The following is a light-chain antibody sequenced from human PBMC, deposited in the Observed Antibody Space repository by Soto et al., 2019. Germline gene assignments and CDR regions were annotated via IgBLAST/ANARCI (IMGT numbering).Light chain of an antibody. CDR3: QQYNDWPPVT. Sequence: ETVMTQSPATLSVSPGERATLSCRASQSVSNNLAWYQQKPSQAPRLLIYGASTRATGIPARFSGSGSGTEFTLTISSLQSEDFAVYYCQQYNDWPPVTFGQGTEVEIK. CDR2: GAS. J-gene: IGKJ1*01. V-gene: IGKV3-15*01. CDR1: QSVSNN.